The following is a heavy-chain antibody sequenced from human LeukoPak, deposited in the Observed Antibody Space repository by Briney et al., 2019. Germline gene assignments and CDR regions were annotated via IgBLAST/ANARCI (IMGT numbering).Heavy chain of an antibody. Sequence: SETLSLTCTVSGGSISSGDYYWSWICQHPGKGLEWIGYIYYSGTAYYHPSLKSRVSISVDTSKNQFSLKLSSVTAADTAVYYCASVREASISPYFDYWGQGTLVTVSS. CDR2: IYYSGTA. D-gene: IGHD2/OR15-2a*01. V-gene: IGHV4-31*03. CDR3: ASVREASISPYFDY. CDR1: GGSISSGDYY. J-gene: IGHJ4*02.